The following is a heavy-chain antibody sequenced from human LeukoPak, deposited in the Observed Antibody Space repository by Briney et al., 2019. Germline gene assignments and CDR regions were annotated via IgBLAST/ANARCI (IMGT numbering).Heavy chain of an antibody. CDR1: GFTFSSYS. CDR2: ISSSSSYI. Sequence: GGSLRLSCAASGFTFSSYSMNWVRLAPGKGLEWVSSISSSSSYIYYADSVKGRFTISRDNAKNSLYLQMNSLRAEDTAVYYCARDTVTMRGFDYWGQGTLVTVSS. V-gene: IGHV3-21*01. CDR3: ARDTVTMRGFDY. J-gene: IGHJ4*02. D-gene: IGHD4-17*01.